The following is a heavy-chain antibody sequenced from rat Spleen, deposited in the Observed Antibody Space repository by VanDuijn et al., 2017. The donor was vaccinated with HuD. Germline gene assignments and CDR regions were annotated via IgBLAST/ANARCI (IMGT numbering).Heavy chain of an antibody. D-gene: IGHD5-1*01. CDR1: GFSLTSYH. Sequence: QVQLKESGPGLVQPSQTLSLTCTVSGFSLTSYHVSWVRQPPGKGLEWLGVIWTGGSTAYNSLLKSRLSIRRDTSKSKVFLKMNSLQTEDTATYYCARGRSPGQLGAGVMDAWGQGASVTVSS. CDR2: IWTGGST. V-gene: IGHV2-43*01. CDR3: ARGRSPGQLGAGVMDA. J-gene: IGHJ4*01.